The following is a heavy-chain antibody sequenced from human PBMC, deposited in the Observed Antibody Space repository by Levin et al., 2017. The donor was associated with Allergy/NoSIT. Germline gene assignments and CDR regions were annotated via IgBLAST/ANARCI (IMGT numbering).Heavy chain of an antibody. V-gene: IGHV4-34*01. CDR3: ARGALGGPGAYCSSTSCYGNWFDP. D-gene: IGHD2-2*01. CDR1: GGSFSGYY. CDR2: INHSGST. Sequence: SETLSLTCAVYGGSFSGYYWSWIRQPPGKGLEWIGEINHSGSTNYNPSLKSRVTISVDTSKNQFSLKLSSVTAADTAVYYCARGALGGPGAYCSSTSCYGNWFDPWGQGTLVTVSS. J-gene: IGHJ5*02.